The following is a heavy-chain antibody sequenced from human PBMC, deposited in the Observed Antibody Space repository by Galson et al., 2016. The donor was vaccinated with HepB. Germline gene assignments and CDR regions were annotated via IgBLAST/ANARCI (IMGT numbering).Heavy chain of an antibody. CDR3: TTYLVGHGGTGY. V-gene: IGHV4-61*01. CDR1: GGPVNSDQYH. CDR2: TYSGRSN. Sequence: SETLSLTCSVSGGPVNSDQYHWSWIRQPPGKGLQWLGHTYSGRSNTYNPSLKSRVTISIDTSKNQFSLTLSPVTAADTAVYYCTTYLVGHGGTGYWGKGTLVTVSS. J-gene: IGHJ4*02. D-gene: IGHD3-16*01.